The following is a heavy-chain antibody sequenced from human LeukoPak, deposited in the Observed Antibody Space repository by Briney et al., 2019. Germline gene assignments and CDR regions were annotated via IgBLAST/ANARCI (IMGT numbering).Heavy chain of an antibody. V-gene: IGHV4-39*01. J-gene: IGHJ4*02. CDR1: GGPISSSSYY. Sequence: SETLSLTCTVSGGPISSSSYYWGWIRQPPGKGLEWIGSIYYSGSTYYNPSLKSRVTISVDTSKNQFSLKLSSVTAADTAVYYCARQFGTSWNEGYFDYWGQGTLVTVSS. D-gene: IGHD1-1*01. CDR2: IYYSGST. CDR3: ARQFGTSWNEGYFDY.